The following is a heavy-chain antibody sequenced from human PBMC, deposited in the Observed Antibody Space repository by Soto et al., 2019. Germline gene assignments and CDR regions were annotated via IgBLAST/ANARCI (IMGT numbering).Heavy chain of an antibody. D-gene: IGHD1-26*01. V-gene: IGHV1-69*13. CDR2: IIPIFGTA. J-gene: IGHJ6*02. CDR1: GGTFSSYA. CDR3: ARGYSGSYSDYYYGMDV. Sequence: SVKVSCKASGGTFSSYAISWVRQAPGQGLEWMGGIIPIFGTANYAQKFQGRVTITADESTSTAYMELSSLRSEDTAVYYCARGYSGSYSDYYYGMDVWGQGTTVTVSS.